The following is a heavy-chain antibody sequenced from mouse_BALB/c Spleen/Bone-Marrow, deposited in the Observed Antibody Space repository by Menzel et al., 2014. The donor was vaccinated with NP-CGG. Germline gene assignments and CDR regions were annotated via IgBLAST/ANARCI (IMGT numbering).Heavy chain of an antibody. Sequence: VQLQQSGSELVKPGASVKISCKASGYSLTGYYMHWVKQSHVKSLEWIGRINPYNGATSYNQNFKDKASLTVDKSSSTAYMELHSLTSEDSAVYYCARYDYYGSSFFDYWGQGTTLTVSS. J-gene: IGHJ2*01. D-gene: IGHD1-1*01. CDR2: INPYNGAT. V-gene: IGHV1-31*01. CDR3: ARYDYYGSSFFDY. CDR1: GYSLTGYY.